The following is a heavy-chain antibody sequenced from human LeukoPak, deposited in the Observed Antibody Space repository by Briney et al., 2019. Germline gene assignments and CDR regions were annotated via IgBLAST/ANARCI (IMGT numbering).Heavy chain of an antibody. CDR3: ARRYDSSGYYYYYYGMDV. Sequence: ASVKVSCKAFGYTFTSYGISWVRQAPGQGLEWMGWISAYNGNTNYAQKLQGRVTMTTDTSTSTAYMELRSLRSDDTAVYYCARRYDSSGYYYYYYGMDVWGQGTTVTVSS. V-gene: IGHV1-18*01. CDR1: GYTFTSYG. J-gene: IGHJ6*02. D-gene: IGHD3-22*01. CDR2: ISAYNGNT.